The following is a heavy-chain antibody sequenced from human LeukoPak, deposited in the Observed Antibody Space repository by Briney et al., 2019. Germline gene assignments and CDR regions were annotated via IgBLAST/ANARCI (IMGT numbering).Heavy chain of an antibody. CDR2: ISGSGGST. D-gene: IGHD5-12*01. CDR3: AKDFGGRGYSGYDWGNYFDY. CDR1: GFTFSSYA. V-gene: IGHV3-23*01. J-gene: IGHJ4*02. Sequence: HTGGSLRLSCAASGFTFSSYAMSWVRQAPGKGLEWVSAISGSGGSTYYADSVKGRFTISRDNSKNTLYLQMNSLRAEDTAVYYCAKDFGGRGYSGYDWGNYFDYWGQGTLVTVSS.